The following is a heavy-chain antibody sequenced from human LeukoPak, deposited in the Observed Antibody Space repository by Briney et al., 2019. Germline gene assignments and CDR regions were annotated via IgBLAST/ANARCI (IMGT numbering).Heavy chain of an antibody. CDR1: GFTFSSYA. D-gene: IGHD3-9*01. V-gene: IGHV3-23*01. CDR3: AKGYDILTGYYMSGTLDY. Sequence: SGGSLRLSCAASGFTFSSYAMSWVRQAPGKGLEWVSAISGSGGSTYYADSVKGRFTISRDNSKNTLYLQMNSLRAEDTAVYYCAKGYDILTGYYMSGTLDYWGQGTLVTVSS. J-gene: IGHJ4*02. CDR2: ISGSGGST.